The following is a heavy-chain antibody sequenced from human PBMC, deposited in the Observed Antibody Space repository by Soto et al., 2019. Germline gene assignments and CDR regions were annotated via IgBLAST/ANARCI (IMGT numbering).Heavy chain of an antibody. J-gene: IGHJ4*02. V-gene: IGHV4-4*02. Sequence: QVQLQESGPGLVKPSGTLSLTCAVSGGSISSSNWWSWVRQPPGKGLEWIGEIYHSGSTNYNPSLESRVPISVDKSKNQFSLKLSSVTAADTAVYYCARTNYGSGSDYNFDYWGQGTLVTVSS. CDR1: GGSISSSNW. CDR2: IYHSGST. D-gene: IGHD3-10*01. CDR3: ARTNYGSGSDYNFDY.